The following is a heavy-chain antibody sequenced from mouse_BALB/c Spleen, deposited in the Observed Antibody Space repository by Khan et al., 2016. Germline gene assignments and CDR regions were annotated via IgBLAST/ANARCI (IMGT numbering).Heavy chain of an antibody. J-gene: IGHJ4*01. CDR2: ISYDGSN. D-gene: IGHD2-12*01. CDR1: GYSITSGYY. CDR3: ARLRRVYAMDY. V-gene: IGHV3-6*02. Sequence: EVQLQESGPGLVKPSQSLSLTCSVTGYSITSGYYWNWIRQFPGNNLEWMGYISYDGSNNYNPSLKNRISIARDTSKNQFFLKLNSVTTEDTATYYCARLRRVYAMDYCGRGTSVTFSS.